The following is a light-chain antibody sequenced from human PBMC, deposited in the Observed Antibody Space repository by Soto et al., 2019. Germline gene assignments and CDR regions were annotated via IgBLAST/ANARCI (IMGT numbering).Light chain of an antibody. V-gene: IGKV3-11*01. CDR1: QSVSTN. Sequence: ETVMTRSPATLSVSPGERATLSCRASQSVSTNLAWYQQKPGQAPRLLIYGASIRATGIPDRFSGSGSGTDFTLTISSLGPEDFAVYYCQQRSNWPLTFGGGTKVDIK. CDR3: QQRSNWPLT. J-gene: IGKJ4*01. CDR2: GAS.